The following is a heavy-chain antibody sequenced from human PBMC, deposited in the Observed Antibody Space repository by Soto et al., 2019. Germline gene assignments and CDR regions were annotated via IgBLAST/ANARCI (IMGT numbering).Heavy chain of an antibody. D-gene: IGHD3-10*01. CDR1: GYTFTSYD. Sequence: ASVKVSCKASGYTFTSYDINWVRQATGQGLEWMGWMNPNSGNTGYAQKFQGRVTMTRNTSISTAYMELSSLRSEDTAVYYCARGPYYYGSGSHLVGYYYYMDVWGKGTTVTVSS. CDR3: ARGPYYYGSGSHLVGYYYYMDV. J-gene: IGHJ6*03. V-gene: IGHV1-8*01. CDR2: MNPNSGNT.